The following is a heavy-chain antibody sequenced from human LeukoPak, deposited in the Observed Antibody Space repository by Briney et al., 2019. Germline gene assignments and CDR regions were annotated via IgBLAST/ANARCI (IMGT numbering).Heavy chain of an antibody. V-gene: IGHV3-66*01. J-gene: IGHJ4*02. CDR3: ARGYSYGLFDY. CDR2: IYSGGST. Sequence: GGSLRLSCAASGFTVSSNYMSWVRQAPGKGLEWVSFIYSGGSTYYADSVKGRFTISRDNSKNTLYLQMSSLRAEDTAVYYCARGYSYGLFDYWGQGTLVTVSS. D-gene: IGHD5-18*01. CDR1: GFTVSSNY.